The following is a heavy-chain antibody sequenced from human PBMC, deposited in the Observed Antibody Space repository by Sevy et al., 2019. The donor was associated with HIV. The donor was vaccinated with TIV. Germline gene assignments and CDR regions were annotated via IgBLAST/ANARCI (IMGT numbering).Heavy chain of an antibody. CDR3: AREWGLPRVYRWFDP. Sequence: SETLSLTCTVSGGSISSSSYYWGWIRQPPGKGLEWIGSIYYSGSTYYYPSLKSRVTISVDTSKNQFSRKLSSVTAADTAVYYCAREWGLPRVYRWFDPWGQGTLVTVSS. D-gene: IGHD1-26*01. J-gene: IGHJ5*02. V-gene: IGHV4-39*02. CDR2: IYYSGST. CDR1: GGSISSSSYY.